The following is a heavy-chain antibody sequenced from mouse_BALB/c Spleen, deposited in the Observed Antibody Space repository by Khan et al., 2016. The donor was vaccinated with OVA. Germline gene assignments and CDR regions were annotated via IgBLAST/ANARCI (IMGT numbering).Heavy chain of an antibody. CDR2: ISSGGSYT. V-gene: IGHV5-9-4*01. D-gene: IGHD2-4*01. CDR3: ARRYDCDGGWVAY. CDR1: GFTFSSYA. Sequence: EVELVESGGDLVKPGGSLKLSCAASGFTFSSYAMSWVRQSPEKRLEWVAEISSGGSYTYYPDTVTGRFTISRDNAKNTLYLEMISLRSDDTAMYDGARRYDCDGGWVAYWGQGTLVAISA. J-gene: IGHJ3*01.